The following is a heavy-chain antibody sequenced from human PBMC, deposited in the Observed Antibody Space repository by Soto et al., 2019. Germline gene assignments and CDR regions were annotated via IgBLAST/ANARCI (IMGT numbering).Heavy chain of an antibody. CDR1: GFTFGDYA. J-gene: IGHJ6*02. CDR2: IRSKAYGGTT. V-gene: IGHV3-49*03. Sequence: SLRLSCTASGFTFGDYAMSWFRQAPGKGLEWVGFIRSKAYGGTTEYAASVKGRFTISRDDSKSIAYLQMNSLKTEDTAVYYCTRDAIVVVPAAIDYYYGMDVWGQGTTVTVSS. CDR3: TRDAIVVVPAAIDYYYGMDV. D-gene: IGHD2-2*01.